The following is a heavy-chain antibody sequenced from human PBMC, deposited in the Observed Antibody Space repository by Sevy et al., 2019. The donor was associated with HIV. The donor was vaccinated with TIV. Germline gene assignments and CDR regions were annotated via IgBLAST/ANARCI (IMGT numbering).Heavy chain of an antibody. J-gene: IGHJ4*01. Sequence: GGSLRLSCAASGFTFEDYGMSWVRQVPGKGPEWVSGINWNGGSTSYANSVKGRFIISRDNAKKSLYLQMKGLRAEDTALYYCARDPPSYYDYRTGYHDFWGQGTRVTVSS. D-gene: IGHD3-3*01. CDR1: GFTFEDYG. CDR2: INWNGGST. CDR3: ARDPPSYYDYRTGYHDF. V-gene: IGHV3-20*04.